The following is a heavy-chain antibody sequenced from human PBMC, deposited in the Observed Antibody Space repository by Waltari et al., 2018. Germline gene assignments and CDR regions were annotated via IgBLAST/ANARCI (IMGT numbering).Heavy chain of an antibody. J-gene: IGHJ6*02. D-gene: IGHD2-21*02. CDR1: GGTFSSYA. V-gene: IGHV1-69*13. CDR3: ARDRLKVTTFYYYYYGMDV. CDR2: IIPIFGTA. Sequence: QVQLVQSGAEVKKPGSSVKVSCKASGGTFSSYAISWVRQAPGQGLEWMGGIIPIFGTANDAQKFQGRVTITADESTSTAYMGLSSLRSEDTAVYYCARDRLKVTTFYYYYYGMDVWGQGTTVTVSS.